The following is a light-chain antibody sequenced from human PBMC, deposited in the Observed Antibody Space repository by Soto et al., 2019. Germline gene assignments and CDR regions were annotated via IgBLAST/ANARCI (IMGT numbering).Light chain of an antibody. V-gene: IGLV2-8*01. Sequence: QSALTQPPSASGSPGQSFTISCTGTSSDVGGYNCVSWYQQYPGKAPKLMTYEVSKRPSGVPDRFSGSKSGNTASLTVSGLQADDEADYFCSSYAGSNTVVFGGGTKLTVL. CDR3: SSYAGSNTVV. CDR2: EVS. J-gene: IGLJ2*01. CDR1: SSDVGGYNC.